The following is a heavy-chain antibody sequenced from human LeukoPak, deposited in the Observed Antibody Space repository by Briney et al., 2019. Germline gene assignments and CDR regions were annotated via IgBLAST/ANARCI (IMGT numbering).Heavy chain of an antibody. CDR2: ISGNGRTT. D-gene: IGHD6-13*01. V-gene: IGHV3-23*01. CDR1: GFTFSSYA. CDR3: AKEGYSSSWNADFDY. Sequence: GGSLRLSCAASGFTFSSYAMSWVRQAPGKGLEWVSAISGNGRTTYYAESVKGRSTISRDNSKNTLYQQMNSLRAEDTAVYYCAKEGYSSSWNADFDYWGQGTLVTVSS. J-gene: IGHJ4*02.